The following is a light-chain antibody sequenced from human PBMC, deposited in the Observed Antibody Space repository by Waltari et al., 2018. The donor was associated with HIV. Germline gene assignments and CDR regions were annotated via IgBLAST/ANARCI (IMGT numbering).Light chain of an antibody. CDR1: QDIRNY. V-gene: IGKV1-9*01. CDR3: QQLNEYPWT. J-gene: IGKJ1*01. CDR2: AAS. Sequence: SVGDRVTITCRASQDIRNYLAWYQQKLGKAPKLLIYAASSLQSGVPSRFSGSGSGTQFTLTINSLQPEDFATYHCQQLNEYPWTFGQGTQVEIK.